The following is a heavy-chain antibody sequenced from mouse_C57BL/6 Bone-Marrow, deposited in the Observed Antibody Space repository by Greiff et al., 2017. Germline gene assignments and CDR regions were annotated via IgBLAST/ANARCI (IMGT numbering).Heavy chain of an antibody. V-gene: IGHV1-64*01. J-gene: IGHJ2*02. CDR3: ARLYYGSSSAWFAY. CDR2: IHPNSGST. CDR1: GYTFTSYW. D-gene: IGHD1-1*01. Sequence: VQLQQPGAELVKPGASVKLSCKASGYTFTSYWMHWVKQRPGQGLEWIGMIHPNSGSTNYNEKFKSKATLTVDKSSRTAYMQLSSLTSVASAVYYCARLYYGSSSAWFAYGGRGTSLSVSS.